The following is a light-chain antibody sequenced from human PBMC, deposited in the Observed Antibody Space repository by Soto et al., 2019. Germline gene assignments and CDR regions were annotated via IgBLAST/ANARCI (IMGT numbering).Light chain of an antibody. J-gene: IGKJ4*01. Sequence: ETVMTQSPATLSVSPGERATLSCRASQSVYSSLAWYQHKPGQAPRLLIYGASSRATGIPTRFSGSGSGTEFTLTIDSLQSEDFAIYFCQQYNNWPGTFGGGTKVDIK. CDR3: QQYNNWPGT. CDR1: QSVYSS. CDR2: GAS. V-gene: IGKV3-15*01.